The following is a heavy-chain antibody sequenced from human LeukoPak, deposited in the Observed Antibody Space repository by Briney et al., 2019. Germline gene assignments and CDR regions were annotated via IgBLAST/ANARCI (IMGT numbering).Heavy chain of an antibody. CDR1: GYSFTTYW. CDR3: ARAQPPYGSGSYPLDY. J-gene: IGHJ4*02. D-gene: IGHD3-10*01. V-gene: IGHV5-51*01. CDR2: IYPGDSDT. Sequence: GESLKISCKGSGYSFTTYWIGWVRPMPGKGLEWMGIIYPGDSDTRYSPSFQGQVTISADKSISTAYLQWSSLKASDTAMYYCARAQPPYGSGSYPLDYWGQGTLVTVSS.